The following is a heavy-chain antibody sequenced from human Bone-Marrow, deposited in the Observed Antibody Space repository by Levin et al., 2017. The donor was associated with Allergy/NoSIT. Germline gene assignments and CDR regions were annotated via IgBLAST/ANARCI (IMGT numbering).Heavy chain of an antibody. CDR2: INHSGST. Sequence: SETLSLTCAVYGGSFSGYYWSWIRQPPGKGLEWIGEINHSGSTNYNPSLKSRVTISVDTSKNQFSLKLSSVTAADTAVYYCARAVATFQGGGNDYWGQGTLVTVSS. CDR1: GGSFSGYY. J-gene: IGHJ4*02. V-gene: IGHV4-34*01. D-gene: IGHD5-12*01. CDR3: ARAVATFQGGGNDY.